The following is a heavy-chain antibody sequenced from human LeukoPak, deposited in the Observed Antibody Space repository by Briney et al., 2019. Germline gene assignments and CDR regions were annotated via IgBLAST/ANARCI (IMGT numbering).Heavy chain of an antibody. V-gene: IGHV4-61*02. D-gene: IGHD3-3*01. Sequence: PSETLSLTCTVSGGSISSGSYYWSWIRQPAGKGLEWIGRIYTSGSTNYNPSLKSRVTILVDTSKNQFSLKLSSVTAADTAVYYCARSMYDFWSGSTNAFDIWGQGTMVTVSS. J-gene: IGHJ3*02. CDR1: GGSISSGSYY. CDR3: ARSMYDFWSGSTNAFDI. CDR2: IYTSGST.